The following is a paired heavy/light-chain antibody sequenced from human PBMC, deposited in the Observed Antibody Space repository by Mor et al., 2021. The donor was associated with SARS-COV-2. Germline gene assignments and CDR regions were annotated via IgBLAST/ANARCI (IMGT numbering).Light chain of an antibody. CDR2: DTN. CDR3: GTWDSSLGDGDVV. J-gene: IGLJ2*01. CDR1: SSNIGENF. V-gene: IGLV1-51*01. Sequence: QSVLTQPPSMSAAPGQKVTISCSGSSSNIGENFISWYQQLPGTAPKLLIYDTNKRPSGIPDRFSGSKSGTSATLVITGLQTGDEADYYCGTWDSSLGDGDVVFGGGTKLTVL.
Heavy chain of an antibody. CDR3: TRTATTPYFLYGMDV. Sequence: QVQLVESGGGVVQPGRSLRLSCVASGFSLSRYAIHWVRQAPGTGLEWVAVMWSDGSHKYYTDSVKGRFTISRDYSKNIFYLHMSSLRAEDTAMYYCTRTATTPYFLYGMDVWGQGTTVTVSS. J-gene: IGHJ6*02. V-gene: IGHV3-33*01. D-gene: IGHD4-17*01. CDR2: MWSDGSHK. CDR1: GFSLSRYA.